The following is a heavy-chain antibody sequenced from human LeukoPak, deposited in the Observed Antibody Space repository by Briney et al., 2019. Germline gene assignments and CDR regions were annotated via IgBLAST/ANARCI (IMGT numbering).Heavy chain of an antibody. J-gene: IGHJ4*02. CDR2: ISYDGSNK. CDR3: ARSLQGYFEY. CDR1: GFTFSSYA. Sequence: GGSLRLSCAASGFTFSSYAMHWVRQAPGKGLEWVAVISYDGSNKYYADSVKGRFTISRDNSKNTLYLQMNSLRAEDTAVYYCARSLQGYFEYWGQGTLVTVSS. V-gene: IGHV3-30-3*01.